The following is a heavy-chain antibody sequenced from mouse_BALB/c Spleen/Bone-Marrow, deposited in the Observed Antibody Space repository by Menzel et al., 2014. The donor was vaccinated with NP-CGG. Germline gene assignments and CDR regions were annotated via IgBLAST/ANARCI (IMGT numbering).Heavy chain of an antibody. CDR1: GSSLTSFG. J-gene: IGHJ2*01. D-gene: IGHD2-2*01. Sequence: VQGVESGPDLVAPSQSLSITCTVSGSSLTSFGIHWVRQPPGKGLEWLGVIWAGGSTNYNSALMSRLSISKDNSKNQVFLKMNSLQTDDTAMYYCARSYYGYDRGYYFDYWGQGTTLTVSS. CDR3: ARSYYGYDRGYYFDY. V-gene: IGHV2-9*02. CDR2: IWAGGST.